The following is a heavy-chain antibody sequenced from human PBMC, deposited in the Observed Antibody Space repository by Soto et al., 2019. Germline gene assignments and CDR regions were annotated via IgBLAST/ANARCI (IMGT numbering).Heavy chain of an antibody. D-gene: IGHD2-15*01. CDR2: IYYSGST. CDR1: GGSISSYY. CDR3: ARQLGYCSGGSCYQWNFDY. J-gene: IGHJ4*02. V-gene: IGHV4-59*08. Sequence: PSETLSLTCTVSGGSISSYYWSWIRQPPGKGLEWIGYIYYSGSTNYNPSLKSRVTISVDTSKNQFSLKLSSVTAADTAVYYCARQLGYCSGGSCYQWNFDYWGRGTLVTVSS.